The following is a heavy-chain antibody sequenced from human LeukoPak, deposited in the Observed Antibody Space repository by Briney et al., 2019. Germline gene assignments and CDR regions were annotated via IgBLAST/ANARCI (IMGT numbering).Heavy chain of an antibody. D-gene: IGHD6-13*01. CDR1: GLTVSSNH. V-gene: IGHV3-53*01. Sequence: PGRSLRLSCAASGLTVSSNHMSWVRQAPGKGLEWVAVIYSGGNTYYADSVKGRFTISRDNSKNTLYLQMNSLRAEDTAVYYCSRDSPERQYSSSWNSVWGQGTLVTVSS. CDR2: IYSGGNT. J-gene: IGHJ4*02. CDR3: SRDSPERQYSSSWNSV.